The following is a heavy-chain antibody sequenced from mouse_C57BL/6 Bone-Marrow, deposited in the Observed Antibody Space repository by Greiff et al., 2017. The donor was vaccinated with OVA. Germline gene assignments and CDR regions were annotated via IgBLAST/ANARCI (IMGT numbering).Heavy chain of an antibody. CDR2: IYPRSGNT. V-gene: IGHV1-81*01. Sequence: QVQLQQSGAELARPGASVKLSCKASGYTFTSYGISWVKQRTGQGLEWIGEIYPRSGNTYYNEKFKGKATLTADKYSSTAYMELRSLTSEDSAVYFCASSRAYWGQGTLVTVSA. J-gene: IGHJ3*01. CDR3: ASSRAY. CDR1: GYTFTSYG.